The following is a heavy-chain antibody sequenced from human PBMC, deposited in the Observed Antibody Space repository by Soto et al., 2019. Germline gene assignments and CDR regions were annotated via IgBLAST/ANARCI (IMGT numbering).Heavy chain of an antibody. CDR3: ARAYYDFWSGYYVSGLGPRGGMDG. V-gene: IGHV1-8*01. CDR1: GYTFTSYD. J-gene: IGHJ6*02. D-gene: IGHD3-3*01. CDR2: MNPNSGNT. Sequence: ASVKVSCKASGYTFTSYDINWGRQATGQGLEWMGWMNPNSGNTGYAQKFQGRVTMTRNTSISTAYMELSSLRSEDTAVYYCARAYYDFWSGYYVSGLGPRGGMDGWGQGTRVIASS.